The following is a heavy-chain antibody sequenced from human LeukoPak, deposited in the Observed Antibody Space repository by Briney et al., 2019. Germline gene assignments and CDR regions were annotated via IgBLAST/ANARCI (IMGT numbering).Heavy chain of an antibody. J-gene: IGHJ4*02. CDR3: AKGRWDQLLSEIDY. V-gene: IGHV3-23*01. CDR1: GFMFSSYA. D-gene: IGHD2-2*01. CDR2: ISGSGGST. Sequence: GGSLRLSCAASGFMFSSYAMSWVRQAPGKGLDWVSGISGSGGSTDYADSVKGRFTISRDNSKNTLYLQMNSLRAEDTAVYYCAKGRWDQLLSEIDYWGQGTLVTVSS.